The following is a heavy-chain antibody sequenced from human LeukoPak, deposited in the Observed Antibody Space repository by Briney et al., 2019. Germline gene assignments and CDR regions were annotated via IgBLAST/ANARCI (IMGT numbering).Heavy chain of an antibody. D-gene: IGHD3-10*01. V-gene: IGHV3-9*01. J-gene: IGHJ4*02. CDR2: ISWNSGSI. Sequence: PGGSLRLSCAASGFTFDDYAVHWVRQAPGKGLEWVSGISWNSGSIGYADSVKGRFTISRDNAKNSLYLQMNSLRAEDTALYYRAKVTGGHYYGSGSIFDYWGQGTLVTVSS. CDR1: GFTFDDYA. CDR3: AKVTGGHYYGSGSIFDY.